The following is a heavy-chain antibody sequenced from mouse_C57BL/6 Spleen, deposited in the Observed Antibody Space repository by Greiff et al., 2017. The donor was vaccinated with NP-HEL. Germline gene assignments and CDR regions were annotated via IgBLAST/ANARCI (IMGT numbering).Heavy chain of an antibody. Sequence: VQLQQSGAELVRPGSSVKLSCKASGYTFTSYWMDWVKQRPGQGLEWIGNIYPSDSETHYNQKFKDKATLTVDKSSSTAYMQLSSLTSEDSAVYYCTRNYGSSWDYWGQGTTLTVSS. CDR2: IYPSDSET. V-gene: IGHV1-61*01. CDR3: TRNYGSSWDY. J-gene: IGHJ2*01. CDR1: GYTFTSYW. D-gene: IGHD1-1*01.